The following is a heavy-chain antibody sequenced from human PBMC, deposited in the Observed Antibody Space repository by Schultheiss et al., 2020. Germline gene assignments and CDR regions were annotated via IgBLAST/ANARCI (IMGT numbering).Heavy chain of an antibody. CDR1: GFTFSSYA. D-gene: IGHD2/OR15-2a*01. CDR2: ISGSGGST. CDR3: AREVPYVASDFREY. J-gene: IGHJ4*02. Sequence: GESLKISCAASGFTFSSYAMSWVRQAPGKGLEWVSGISGSGGSTYYADSVKGRFTISRDNSKNTLYLQMNSLRAEDTAVYYCAREVPYVASDFREYWGQGILVTVSS. V-gene: IGHV3-23*01.